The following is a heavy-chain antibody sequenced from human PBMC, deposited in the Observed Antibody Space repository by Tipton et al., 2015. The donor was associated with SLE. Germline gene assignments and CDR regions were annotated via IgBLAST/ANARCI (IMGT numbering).Heavy chain of an antibody. CDR3: ARDYGSVVQGVIRYFDY. CDR1: GYSISSGYY. V-gene: IGHV4-38-2*02. D-gene: IGHD3-10*01. J-gene: IGHJ4*02. Sequence: TLSLTCAVSGYSISSGYYWGWIRQPPGKGLEWIGSIYHSGSTYYNPSLKSRVTISVDTSKNQFSLKLSSVTAADTAVYYCARDYGSVVQGVIRYFDYWGQGTLVTVSS. CDR2: IYHSGST.